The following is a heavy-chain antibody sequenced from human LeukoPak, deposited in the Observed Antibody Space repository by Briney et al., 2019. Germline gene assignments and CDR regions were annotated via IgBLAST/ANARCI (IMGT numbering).Heavy chain of an antibody. V-gene: IGHV4-59*01. CDR3: ARDGLGSSSWYGWFDP. J-gene: IGHJ5*02. D-gene: IGHD6-13*01. CDR2: IYYSGST. Sequence: SETLSLTCTVSGGSISSYYWSWIRQPPGKGLEWIGYIYYSGSTNYNPSLKSRVTISVDTSKNQISLKLSSVTAADTAVYYCARDGLGSSSWYGWFDPWGQGTLVTVSS. CDR1: GGSISSYY.